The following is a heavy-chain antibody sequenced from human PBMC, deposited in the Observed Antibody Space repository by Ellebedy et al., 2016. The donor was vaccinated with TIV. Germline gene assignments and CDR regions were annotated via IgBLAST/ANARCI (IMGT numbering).Heavy chain of an antibody. V-gene: IGHV3-73*01. CDR1: GFTFSGSA. J-gene: IGHJ4*02. CDR3: TRNSGYEDY. Sequence: GESLKISCAASGFTFSGSAMHCVRQASGKGLEWVGRIRSKADNHTTAYAASMKGRFTISRDDSKNTAYLQMNSLKTEDTAVYFCTRNSGYEDYWGQGTLVTVSS. CDR2: IRSKADNHTT. D-gene: IGHD5-12*01.